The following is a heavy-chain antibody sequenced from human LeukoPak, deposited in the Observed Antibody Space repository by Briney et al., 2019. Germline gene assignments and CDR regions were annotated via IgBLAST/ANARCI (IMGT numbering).Heavy chain of an antibody. CDR2: IFHTGST. Sequence: SETLSLTCAVSGYSISTGYFWGWIRQSPGQGLEWIGSIFHTGSTSYNPSFKRRATLSVHTSKNEFSLKLTSVNATDTAIYYCASPRGTYIDYWGQGILVTVSS. J-gene: IGHJ4*02. CDR1: GYSISTGYF. V-gene: IGHV4-38-2*01. D-gene: IGHD3-16*01. CDR3: ASPRGTYIDY.